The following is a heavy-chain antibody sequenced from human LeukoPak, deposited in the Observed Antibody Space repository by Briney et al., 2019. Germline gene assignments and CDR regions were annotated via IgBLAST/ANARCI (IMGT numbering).Heavy chain of an antibody. V-gene: IGHV3-30*01. CDR2: ISYDGSNK. CDR1: GFTFSSYA. Sequence: PGRSLRLSCAASGFTFSSYAMHWVRQAPGKGLEWVAVISYDGSNKYYADSVKGRFTISRDNSKNTLYLQMNSLRAEDTAVYYCAREAAAGFDYWGQGTLVTVCS. D-gene: IGHD6-13*01. CDR3: AREAAAGFDY. J-gene: IGHJ4*02.